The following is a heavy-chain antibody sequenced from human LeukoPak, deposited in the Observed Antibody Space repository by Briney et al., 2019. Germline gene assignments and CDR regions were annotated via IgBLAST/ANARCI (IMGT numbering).Heavy chain of an antibody. V-gene: IGHV3-23*01. CDR1: GFTFSSYA. CDR2: ISGSGGST. J-gene: IGHJ6*02. CDR3: AKAQLRGYYGMDV. D-gene: IGHD2-2*01. Sequence: GSLRLSCSASGFTFSSYAMSWVRQAPGKGLEWVSAISGSGGSTYYADSVKGRFTISRDNSKNTLYLQMNSLRAEDTAVYYCAKAQLRGYYGMDVWGQGTTVTVSS.